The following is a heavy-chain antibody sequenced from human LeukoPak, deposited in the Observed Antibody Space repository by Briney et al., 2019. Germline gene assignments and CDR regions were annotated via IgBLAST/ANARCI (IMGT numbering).Heavy chain of an antibody. V-gene: IGHV3-23*01. Sequence: GGSLRLSCAASGFAFSSYAMSWVRQAPGKGLEWVSAISGSGGSTYYADSVKGRFTISRDNSKNTLYLQMNSLRAEDTAVYYCAKDSSGWYGGYWGQGTLVTVSS. CDR1: GFAFSSYA. CDR3: AKDSSGWYGGY. D-gene: IGHD6-19*01. J-gene: IGHJ4*02. CDR2: ISGSGGST.